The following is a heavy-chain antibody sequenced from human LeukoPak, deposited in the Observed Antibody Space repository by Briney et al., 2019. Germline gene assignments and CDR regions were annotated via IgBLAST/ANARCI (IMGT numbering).Heavy chain of an antibody. D-gene: IGHD6-13*01. V-gene: IGHV4-59*08. Sequence: SETLSLTCTVSGGSISSYYWSWIRQPPGKGLEWIGYIYYSGSTYYNPSLKSRVTISVDTSKNQFSLKLSSVTAADTAVYYCARGIAAALSFDYWGQGTLVTVSS. CDR2: IYYSGST. CDR3: ARGIAAALSFDY. J-gene: IGHJ4*02. CDR1: GGSISSYY.